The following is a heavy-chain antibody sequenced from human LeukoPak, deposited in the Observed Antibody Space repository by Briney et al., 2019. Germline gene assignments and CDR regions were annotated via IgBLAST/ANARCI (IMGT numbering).Heavy chain of an antibody. CDR1: GGSFSGYY. V-gene: IGHV4-34*01. D-gene: IGHD6-13*01. Sequence: SETLSLTCAVYGGSFSGYYWSWIRQPPGKGLEWIGEINHSGSTNYNPSLKSRVTISVDTSKNQFSLKLSSVTAADTAVYYCARRIAAAGPNRGKFDYWGQGTLVTVSS. CDR3: ARRIAAAGPNRGKFDY. CDR2: INHSGST. J-gene: IGHJ4*02.